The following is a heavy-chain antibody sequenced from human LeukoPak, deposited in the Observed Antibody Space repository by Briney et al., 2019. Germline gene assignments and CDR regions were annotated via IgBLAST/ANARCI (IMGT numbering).Heavy chain of an antibody. Sequence: PSETLSLTCIVSGGSISSTSYYWGWIRQPPGKGLEWIGSIYYSGSTNYNPSLKSRVTISVDTSKNQFSLKLSSVTAADTAVYYCARDGGRVGARDGFDYWGQGTLVTVSS. V-gene: IGHV4-39*07. D-gene: IGHD1-26*01. CDR3: ARDGGRVGARDGFDY. J-gene: IGHJ4*02. CDR1: GGSISSTSYY. CDR2: IYYSGST.